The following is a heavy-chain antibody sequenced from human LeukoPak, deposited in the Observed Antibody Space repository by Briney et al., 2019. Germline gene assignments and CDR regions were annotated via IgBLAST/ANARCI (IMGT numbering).Heavy chain of an antibody. CDR1: GASISNYY. CDR2: VSCSGRT. V-gene: IGHV4-59*08. CDR3: ARHERGAENLDY. Sequence: SETLSLTCTVSGASISNYYWSWIRQPPRKGLECIGYVSCSGRTDHNPSLKSRVTISADTSKNQFSLKLTSVTAADTAVYYCARHERGAENLDYWGQGTLVTVSS. J-gene: IGHJ4*02. D-gene: IGHD1-1*01.